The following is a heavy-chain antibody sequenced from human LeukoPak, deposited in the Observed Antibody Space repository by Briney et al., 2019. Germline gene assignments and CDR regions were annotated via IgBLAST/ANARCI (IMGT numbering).Heavy chain of an antibody. D-gene: IGHD4-11*01. J-gene: IGHJ4*02. CDR3: ARDRRWTATTVTYFDY. CDR2: ISYDGSNK. V-gene: IGHV3-30-3*01. CDR1: GFTFSSYA. Sequence: GGSLRLSCAASGFTFSSYAMHWVRQAPGKGLEWVAVISYDGSNKYYADSVKGRFTISRDNSKNTLYLQMNSLRAEDTAVYYCARDRRWTATTVTYFDYWGQGTLVTVSS.